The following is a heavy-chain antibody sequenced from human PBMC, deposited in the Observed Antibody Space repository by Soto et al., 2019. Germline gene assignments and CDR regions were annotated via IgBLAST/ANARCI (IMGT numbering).Heavy chain of an antibody. Sequence: SVKVSCKASGFTFTSSAVQWVRQARGQRLEWIGWIVVGSGNTNYAQKFQERVTITRDMSTSTAYMELSSLRSEDTAVYYCAAAEDLGYCSSTSCPVAKYYYYGMDVWGQGTTVTVSS. D-gene: IGHD2-2*01. J-gene: IGHJ6*02. CDR1: GFTFTSSA. CDR3: AAAEDLGYCSSTSCPVAKYYYYGMDV. V-gene: IGHV1-58*01. CDR2: IVVGSGNT.